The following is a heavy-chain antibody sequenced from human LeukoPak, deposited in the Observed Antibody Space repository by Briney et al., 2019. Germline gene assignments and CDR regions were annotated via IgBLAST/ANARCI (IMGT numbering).Heavy chain of an antibody. CDR1: GFTFSSYE. Sequence: GGSLRLSCTASGFTFSSYEMNWVRQAPGKGLEWVSYISSSGNTIYYADFVKGRFTISRDNAKHSLYLQMNSLRAEDTAVYYCTRDLDGSGSYNWFDPWGQGTLVTVSS. CDR3: TRDLDGSGSYNWFDP. CDR2: ISSSGNTI. V-gene: IGHV3-48*03. J-gene: IGHJ5*02. D-gene: IGHD3-10*01.